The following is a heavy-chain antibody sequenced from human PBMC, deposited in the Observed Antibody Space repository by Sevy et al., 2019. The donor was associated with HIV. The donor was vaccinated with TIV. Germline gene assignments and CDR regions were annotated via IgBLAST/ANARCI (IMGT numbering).Heavy chain of an antibody. J-gene: IGHJ6*02. CDR1: GLSVSDNY. D-gene: IGHD3-22*01. CDR2: IYSDGRT. Sequence: GGSLRLSCAASGLSVSDNYMNWVRQAPGKGLELVSVIYSDGRTYYADSVKGRFTISRDNSKNMMYLHMNNLRTEDTAVYYCARDRYYDSSGYYYYYYGIDAWGQGTTVTVSS. CDR3: ARDRYYDSSGYYYYYYGIDA. V-gene: IGHV3-66*01.